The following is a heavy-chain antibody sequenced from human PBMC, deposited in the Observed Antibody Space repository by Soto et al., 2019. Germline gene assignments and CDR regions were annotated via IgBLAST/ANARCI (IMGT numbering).Heavy chain of an antibody. Sequence: EVQLLESGGGLVQPGGSLRLSCAASGFTFSSYAMSWVRQPPGKGLEWVSAISGSGGSTYYADSVKGRFTISRDNSKNTLYLQMNSLRAEDTAVYYCAKVYCSGGSCYGYYFDYWGQGTLVTVSS. J-gene: IGHJ4*02. V-gene: IGHV3-23*01. CDR2: ISGSGGST. CDR1: GFTFSSYA. D-gene: IGHD2-15*01. CDR3: AKVYCSGGSCYGYYFDY.